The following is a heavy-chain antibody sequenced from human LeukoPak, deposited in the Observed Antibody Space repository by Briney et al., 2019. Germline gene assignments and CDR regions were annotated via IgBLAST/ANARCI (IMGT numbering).Heavy chain of an antibody. D-gene: IGHD2-15*01. J-gene: IGHJ5*02. V-gene: IGHV1-69*13. CDR2: IIPIFGTA. Sequence: ASVKVSCKASGYTFTSYGISWVRQAPGQGLEWMGGIIPIFGTANYAQKFQGRVTITADESTSTAYMELSSLRSEDTAVYYCARRILGYCSGGSCYHNWFDPWGQGTLVTVSS. CDR1: GYTFTSYG. CDR3: ARRILGYCSGGSCYHNWFDP.